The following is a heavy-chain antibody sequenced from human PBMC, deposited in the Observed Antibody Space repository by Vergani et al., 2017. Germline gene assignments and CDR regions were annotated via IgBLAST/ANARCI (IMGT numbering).Heavy chain of an antibody. CDR2: ISGSGGST. CDR1: GFTFSSYA. J-gene: IGHJ4*02. V-gene: IGHV3-23*04. Sequence: EVQLVESGGGLVQPGGSLRLSCAASGFTFSSYAMSWVRQAPGKGLEWVSAISGSGGSTYYADSVKGRFTISRANYKNTLYLQMNSLRAEDTAVYYCAKYGFGELLENPNTRWGQGTLVTVSS. CDR3: AKYGFGELLENPNTR. D-gene: IGHD3-10*01.